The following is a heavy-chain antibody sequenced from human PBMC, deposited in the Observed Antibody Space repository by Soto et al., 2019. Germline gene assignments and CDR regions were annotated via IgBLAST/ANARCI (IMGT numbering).Heavy chain of an antibody. V-gene: IGHV5-51*01. CDR3: ARKDKSGYFNWFDP. CDR2: IFPSDSDT. D-gene: IGHD3-22*01. J-gene: IGHJ5*02. Sequence: GESLKISCKGSGYRFTSYWIAWVRQMPGKGLEWMGIIFPSDSDTRYSPSFQGQVTISADRSTSTVFRQWASLKASDTAVYFCARKDKSGYFNWFDPGGQGTLVTVSS. CDR1: GYRFTSYW.